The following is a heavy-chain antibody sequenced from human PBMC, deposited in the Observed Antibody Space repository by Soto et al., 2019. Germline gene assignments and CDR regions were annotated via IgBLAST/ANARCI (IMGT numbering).Heavy chain of an antibody. CDR1: GGSISRSSYY. J-gene: IGHJ6*02. CDR3: ARGEAGMDV. CDR2: IYYSGST. Sequence: XXTLSLPCTVSGGSISRSSYYWGWIRQPPGKGLEWIGSIYYSGSTYYNPSLKGRVTISVDTSKNQFSLKMSSVTAADTAVYYCARGEAGMDVWGQGTTVTVSS. V-gene: IGHV4-39*01.